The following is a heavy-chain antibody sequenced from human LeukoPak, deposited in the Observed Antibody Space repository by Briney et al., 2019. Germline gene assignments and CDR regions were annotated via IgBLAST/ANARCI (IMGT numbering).Heavy chain of an antibody. D-gene: IGHD1/OR15-1a*01. CDR2: MNKDGSQK. V-gene: IGHV3-7*03. CDR1: GFILSNHW. CDR3: ARNNDMDV. J-gene: IGHJ6*02. Sequence: PGGFLRLSCAASGFILSNHWMTWVRQAPGKGPEWVANMNKDGSQKYYVDSVKGRFTISRDTAKNSLYLQMNNLRVEDTALYYCARNNDMDVWGQGTTVIVSS.